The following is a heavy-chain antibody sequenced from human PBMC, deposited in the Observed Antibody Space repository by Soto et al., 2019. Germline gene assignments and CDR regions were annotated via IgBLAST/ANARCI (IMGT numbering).Heavy chain of an antibody. Sequence: GGSLRLSCAASGFTIDNYGMSWVRQVPGKGLEWVSGMYWKDGNTHYADSVKGRFTISRDNAKNTLYLQMNSLRAEDTAVYYCARDPGTGYYDSSGYYYDWGQGTLVTVSS. J-gene: IGHJ4*02. CDR2: MYWKDGNT. D-gene: IGHD3-22*01. V-gene: IGHV3-20*04. CDR1: GFTIDNYG. CDR3: ARDPGTGYYDSSGYYYD.